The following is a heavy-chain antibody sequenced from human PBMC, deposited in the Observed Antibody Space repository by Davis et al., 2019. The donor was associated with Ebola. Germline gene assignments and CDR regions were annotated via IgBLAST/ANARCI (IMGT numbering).Heavy chain of an antibody. CDR2: IYPGDSDT. J-gene: IGHJ4*02. D-gene: IGHD6-13*01. CDR1: GYSFTSYW. Sequence: GGSLRLSCKGSGYSFTSYWIGWVRQMPGKGLEWMGIIYPGDSDTRYSPSFQGQVTIPADKSISIAYLQWSSLKASDTAMYYCARHVYRSSWYDYWGQGTLVTVSS. CDR3: ARHVYRSSWYDY. V-gene: IGHV5-51*01.